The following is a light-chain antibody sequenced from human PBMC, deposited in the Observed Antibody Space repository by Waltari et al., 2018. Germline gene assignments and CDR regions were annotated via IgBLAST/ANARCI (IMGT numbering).Light chain of an antibody. CDR3: LQYNDWPPLT. Sequence: EVVMTQSPATLSVSPGDTATLSCRASQSVDSNLAWYQQKPGQAPKFLIFSASTRATGIPAGFSGGGFGTEFTLTINSLQSEDFAVYYCLQYNDWPPLTFGGGTKVEMK. V-gene: IGKV3-15*01. CDR1: QSVDSN. J-gene: IGKJ4*01. CDR2: SAS.